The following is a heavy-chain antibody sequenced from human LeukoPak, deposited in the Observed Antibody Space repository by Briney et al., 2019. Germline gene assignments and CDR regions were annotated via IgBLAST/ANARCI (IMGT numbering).Heavy chain of an antibody. CDR1: GGSISSGSYH. CDR3: ARDGCSGGSCYPYYFDY. J-gene: IGHJ4*02. D-gene: IGHD2-15*01. Sequence: SQTLSLTCTVSGGSISSGSYHWSWIRQPAGKGLEWIGRIYTSGSTNYNPSLKSRVTISVDTSKNQFSLKLSSVTAADTAVYYCARDGCSGGSCYPYYFDYWGQGTLVTVSS. CDR2: IYTSGST. V-gene: IGHV4-61*02.